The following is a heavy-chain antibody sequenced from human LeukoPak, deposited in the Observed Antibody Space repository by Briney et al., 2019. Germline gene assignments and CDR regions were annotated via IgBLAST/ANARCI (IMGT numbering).Heavy chain of an antibody. CDR1: GGTFSSYA. D-gene: IGHD2-2*01. CDR2: IIPIFGTA. Sequence: ASVKVSCKASGGTFSSYAISWVRQAPGQGLEWMGRIIPIFGTANYAQKFQGRVTITTDESTSTAYMELSSLRSEDTAVYYRARIFMDCSSTSCPLDYWGQGTLVTVSS. V-gene: IGHV1-69*05. J-gene: IGHJ4*02. CDR3: ARIFMDCSSTSCPLDY.